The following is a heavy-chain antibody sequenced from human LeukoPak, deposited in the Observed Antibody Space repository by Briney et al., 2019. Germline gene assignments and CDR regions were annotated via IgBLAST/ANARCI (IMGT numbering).Heavy chain of an antibody. CDR1: GGSISSGGYY. CDR2: IYYSGST. V-gene: IGHV4-31*03. Sequence: PSETLSLTCTVSGGSISSGGYYWSWIRQHPGKGLEWIGYIYYSGSTYYNPSLKSRVTISVDTSKNQFSLKLSSVTAADTAVYYCARVDWNDPGGRQPNYYFDYWGQGTLVTVSS. J-gene: IGHJ4*02. D-gene: IGHD1-1*01. CDR3: ARVDWNDPGGRQPNYYFDY.